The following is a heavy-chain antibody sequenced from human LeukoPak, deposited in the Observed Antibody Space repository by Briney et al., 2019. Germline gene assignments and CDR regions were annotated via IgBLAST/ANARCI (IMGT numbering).Heavy chain of an antibody. V-gene: IGHV1-69*13. J-gene: IGHJ4*02. CDR2: IIPIFGTA. D-gene: IGHD1-26*01. CDR3: ARRPFGGSYEYFDY. CDR1: GGTFSSYA. Sequence: ASVKVSCKASGGTFSSYAISWVRQAPGQGLGWMGGIIPIFGTANYAQKFQGRVTITADESTSTAYMELSSLRSEDTAVYYCARRPFGGSYEYFDYWGQGALVTVSS.